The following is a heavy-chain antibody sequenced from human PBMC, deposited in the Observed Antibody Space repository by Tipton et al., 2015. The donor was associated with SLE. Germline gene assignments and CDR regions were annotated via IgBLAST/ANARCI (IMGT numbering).Heavy chain of an antibody. CDR2: INHSGST. CDR1: GGSISSHY. D-gene: IGHD6-6*01. CDR3: ARGLRSSPLWYFDL. Sequence: TLSLTCTVSGGSISSHYWSWIRQPPGKGLEWIGEINHSGSTNYNPSLKSRVTISVDTSKNQFSLKLSSVTAADTAIYYCARGLRSSPLWYFDLWGRGTLVTVSS. J-gene: IGHJ2*01. V-gene: IGHV4-34*01.